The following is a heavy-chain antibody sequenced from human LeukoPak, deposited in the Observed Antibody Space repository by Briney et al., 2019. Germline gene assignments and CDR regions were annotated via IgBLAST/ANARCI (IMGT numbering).Heavy chain of an antibody. V-gene: IGHV5-51*01. J-gene: IGHJ4*01. Sequence: GESLKISCEVSGYNIINYWIGWVRQMPGKRLEWMAIIFPGDSTATYNPSFQGQVSLSVDKSVSAAYLQWSSLQASDTAIYYCARLGKGLLRYSFDYWGHGTLVTVAS. CDR1: GYNIINYW. CDR3: ARLGKGLLRYSFDY. D-gene: IGHD3-16*01. CDR2: IFPGDSTA.